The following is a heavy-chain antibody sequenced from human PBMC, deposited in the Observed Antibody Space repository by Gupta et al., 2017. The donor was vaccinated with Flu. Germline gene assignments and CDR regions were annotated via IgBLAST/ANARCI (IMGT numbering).Heavy chain of an antibody. J-gene: IGHJ4*02. CDR1: YF. V-gene: IGHV4-31*02. CDR2: VHSSGTA. Sequence: YFWSWIGQEQGKGLEWIGYVHSSGTAYYNPSLRSRLMMSIDTSKNEFSLEVTSVTAADTAIYYCARRGTYFFDFWGQGALVTVSS. CDR3: ARRGTYFFDF.